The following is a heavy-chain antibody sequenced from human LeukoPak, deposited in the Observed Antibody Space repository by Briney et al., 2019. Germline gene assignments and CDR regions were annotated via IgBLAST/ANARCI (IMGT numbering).Heavy chain of an antibody. CDR1: GYTFTNYY. Sequence: ASVKVSCKASGYTFTNYYMHWVRQAPGQGLEWMGWINPNSGGTNYAQKFQGRVTMTRDTSISTAYMELSGLRSDDTAVYYCARRFWTSGTFDYWGQGTLVTVSS. CDR2: INPNSGGT. J-gene: IGHJ4*02. D-gene: IGHD3/OR15-3a*01. V-gene: IGHV1-2*02. CDR3: ARRFWTSGTFDY.